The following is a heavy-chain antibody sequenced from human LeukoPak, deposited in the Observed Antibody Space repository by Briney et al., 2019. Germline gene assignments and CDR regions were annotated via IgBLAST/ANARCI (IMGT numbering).Heavy chain of an antibody. D-gene: IGHD3-22*01. J-gene: IGHJ4*02. Sequence: ASVKVSCKASGYTFTSYGISWVRQAPGQGLGWMGWISAYNGNTNYAQKLQGRVTMTTDTSTSTAYMELRSLRSDDTAVYYCARGVEDYDSSGYYLANFDYWGQGTLVTVSS. CDR1: GYTFTSYG. CDR3: ARGVEDYDSSGYYLANFDY. V-gene: IGHV1-18*01. CDR2: ISAYNGNT.